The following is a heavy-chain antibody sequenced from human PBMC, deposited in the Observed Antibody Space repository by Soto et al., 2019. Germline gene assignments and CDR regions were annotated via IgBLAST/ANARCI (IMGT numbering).Heavy chain of an antibody. Sequence: EVQLLESGGGLVQPGGSLRLSCAASGFTFSSYAITWVRQAPGKGLEWVSIISGSGGSTYYADSVKGRFTISRDNSKNTLYLQMNSLRAEDTAVYYCAKRPPARYYDFWSGYYFDYWGQGTLVTVSS. V-gene: IGHV3-23*01. CDR1: GFTFSSYA. CDR2: ISGSGGST. D-gene: IGHD3-3*01. J-gene: IGHJ4*02. CDR3: AKRPPARYYDFWSGYYFDY.